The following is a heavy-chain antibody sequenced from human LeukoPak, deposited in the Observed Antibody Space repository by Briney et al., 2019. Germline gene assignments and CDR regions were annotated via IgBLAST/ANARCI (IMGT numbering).Heavy chain of an antibody. CDR3: ARENRGGWQQLVMYHYYGMDV. CDR1: GYTFTSYG. D-gene: IGHD6-13*01. V-gene: IGHV1-18*01. J-gene: IGHJ6*02. Sequence: ASVKVSCKASGYTFTSYGISWVRQAPGQGLEWMGWISAYNGNTNYAQKLQGRVTMTTDTSTSTAYMELRSLRSDDTAVYYCARENRGGWQQLVMYHYYGMDVWGQGTTVTVSS. CDR2: ISAYNGNT.